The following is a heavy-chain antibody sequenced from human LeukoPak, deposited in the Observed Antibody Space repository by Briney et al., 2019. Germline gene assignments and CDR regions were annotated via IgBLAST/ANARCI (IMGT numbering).Heavy chain of an antibody. CDR3: ARGNIVVVPAANWFDP. J-gene: IGHJ5*02. V-gene: IGHV7-4-1*02. CDR1: GYTFTSYA. CDR2: INTNTGNP. D-gene: IGHD2-2*01. Sequence: ASVKVSCKASGYTFTSYAMNWVRQAPGQGLEWMGWINTNTGNPTYAQGFTGRFVFSLDTSVSTAYLQISSLKAEDTAVYYCARGNIVVVPAANWFDPWGQGTLVTVSS.